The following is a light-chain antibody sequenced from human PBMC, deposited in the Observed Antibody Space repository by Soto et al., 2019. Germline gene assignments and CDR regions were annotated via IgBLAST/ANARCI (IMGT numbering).Light chain of an antibody. CDR3: SSYTSSSPYVV. J-gene: IGLJ2*01. Sequence: QSVLTQPASVSGSPGQSITISCTGTSSDVGGYNYVSWYQQHPGKAPKLMIYEVSNRPSGVSNRFSGSKSGNTASLTISGLQAEDEAHYYCSSYTSSSPYVVFGGGTKLTVL. V-gene: IGLV2-14*01. CDR1: SSDVGGYNY. CDR2: EVS.